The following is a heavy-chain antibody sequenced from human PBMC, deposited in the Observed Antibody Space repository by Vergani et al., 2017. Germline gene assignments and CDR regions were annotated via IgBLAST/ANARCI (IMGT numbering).Heavy chain of an antibody. V-gene: IGHV4-59*12. D-gene: IGHD5-24*01. J-gene: IGHJ4*02. CDR2: IYYGGST. CDR3: ARVDGYASGTGVLDY. Sequence: QVQLQESGPGLVKPSETLSLTCTVSGGSISSYYWSWIRQPPGKGLEWIGYIYYGGSTYYNPSLKSRVTISVDTSKNQFSLKLSSVTAADTAVYYCARVDGYASGTGVLDYWGQGTLVTVSS. CDR1: GGSISSYY.